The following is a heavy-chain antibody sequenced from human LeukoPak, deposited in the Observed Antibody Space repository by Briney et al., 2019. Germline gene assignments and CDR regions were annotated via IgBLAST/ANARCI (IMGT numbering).Heavy chain of an antibody. CDR3: ARDPPGTVLGYYYGMDV. D-gene: IGHD1-1*01. CDR1: GGSISSYY. J-gene: IGHJ6*02. V-gene: IGHV4-59*01. Sequence: PSETLSLTCTVSGGSISSYYWSWIRQPPGKGLEWIGYIYYSGSTNYNPSLKSRVTISVDTSKNQFSLKLSSVTAADTAVYYCARDPPGTVLGYYYGMDVWGQGTTVTVSS. CDR2: IYYSGST.